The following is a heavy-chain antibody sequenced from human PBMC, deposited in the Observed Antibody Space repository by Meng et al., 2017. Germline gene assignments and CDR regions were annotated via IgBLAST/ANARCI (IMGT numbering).Heavy chain of an antibody. J-gene: IGHJ4*02. CDR2: ITKDGSRK. Sequence: QVRVVESGGDVVPPWRSLTLSCAASGFIFSNYEMHWVRQAPGKGLEWVACITKDGSRKYYLGSVRGRFTISRDNSKNTLYLEMNSLRSEDTALYYCARDFNYWGQGTLVTVSS. V-gene: IGHV3-30*16. CDR1: GFIFSNYE. CDR3: ARDFNY.